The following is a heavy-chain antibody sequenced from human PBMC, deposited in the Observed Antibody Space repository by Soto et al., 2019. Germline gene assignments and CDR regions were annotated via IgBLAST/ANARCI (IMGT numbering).Heavy chain of an antibody. J-gene: IGHJ5*02. D-gene: IGHD6-13*01. CDR2: INAGNGNT. CDR1: GYTFTSYA. V-gene: IGHV1-3*01. Sequence: ASVKVSCKASGYTFTSYAMHWVRQAPGQRLEWMGWINAGNGNTKYSQKFQGRVTITRDTSASTAYMELSSLRSEDTAVYYCARDPQWDSSSWSWFDPWGQGTLVTV. CDR3: ARDPQWDSSSWSWFDP.